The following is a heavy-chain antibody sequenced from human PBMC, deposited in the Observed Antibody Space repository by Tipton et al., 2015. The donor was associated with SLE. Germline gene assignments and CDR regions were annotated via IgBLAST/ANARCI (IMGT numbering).Heavy chain of an antibody. CDR2: ISYDGSYK. J-gene: IGHJ4*02. CDR3: ASSYSSDWYMDFDY. Sequence: SLRLSCAASGFTFSSYAMHWVRQAPGKGLEWVAVISYDGSYKYYTDSVKGRFTISRDNSKNTLSLQMNSLRAEDTAVYYCASSYSSDWYMDFDYWGQGTLVTVSS. V-gene: IGHV3-30*04. D-gene: IGHD6-19*01. CDR1: GFTFSSYA.